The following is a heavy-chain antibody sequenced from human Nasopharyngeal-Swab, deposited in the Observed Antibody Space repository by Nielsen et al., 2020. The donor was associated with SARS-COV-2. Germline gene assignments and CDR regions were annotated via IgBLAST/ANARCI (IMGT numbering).Heavy chain of an antibody. CDR1: GFTFSSDS. Sequence: GGSLRLSCAASGFTFSSDSMNWVRKAPGKGLEWVSYISSSSSTIYYADSVKGRFTISRDNAKNSLYLQMNSLRAEDTAVYYCASMLVGDYVPFDYWGQGTLVTVSS. CDR2: ISSSSSTI. V-gene: IGHV3-48*01. D-gene: IGHD4-17*01. CDR3: ASMLVGDYVPFDY. J-gene: IGHJ4*02.